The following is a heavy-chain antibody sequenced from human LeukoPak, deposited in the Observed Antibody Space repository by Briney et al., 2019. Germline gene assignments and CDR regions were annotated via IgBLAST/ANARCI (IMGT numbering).Heavy chain of an antibody. CDR1: GGTFSSYA. V-gene: IGHV1-69*13. CDR2: IIPIFGTA. D-gene: IGHD3-10*01. Sequence: ASVKVSCKASGGTFSSYAISWVRQAPGQGPEWMGGIIPIFGTANYAQKFQGRVTITADESTSTAYMELSSLRSEDTAVYYCARYYYSSPHQFDYWGQGTLVTVSS. J-gene: IGHJ4*02. CDR3: ARYYYSSPHQFDY.